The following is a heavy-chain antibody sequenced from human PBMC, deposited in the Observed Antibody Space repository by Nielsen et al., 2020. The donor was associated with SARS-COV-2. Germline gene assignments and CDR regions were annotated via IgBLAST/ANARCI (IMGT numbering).Heavy chain of an antibody. J-gene: IGHJ4*02. CDR3: ARTSSVWPHF. V-gene: IGHV5-10-1*01. CDR2: IDPSDSYT. D-gene: IGHD6-25*01. CDR1: GYSFTSYW. Sequence: GGSLRLSCKGSGYSFTSYWISWVRQMPGKGLEWMGRIDPSDSYTNYSPSFQGHVTISADKSISTAYLQWSSLKASDTAIYYCARTSSVWPHFWGQGTLVTVSS.